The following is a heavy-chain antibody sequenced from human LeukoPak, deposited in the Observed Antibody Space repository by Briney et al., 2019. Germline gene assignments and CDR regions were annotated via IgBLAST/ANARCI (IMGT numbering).Heavy chain of an antibody. D-gene: IGHD3-22*01. J-gene: IGHJ3*02. CDR2: ISYDGSNK. CDR1: GFTFSSYG. CDR3: AKDSHYYDSSGSSI. V-gene: IGHV3-30*18. Sequence: AGGSLRLSCAASGFTFSSYGMHWVRQAPGKGLEWVAVISYDGSNKYYADSVKGRFTISRDNSKNTPYLQMNSLRAGDTAVYYCAKDSHYYDSSGSSIWGQGTMVTVSS.